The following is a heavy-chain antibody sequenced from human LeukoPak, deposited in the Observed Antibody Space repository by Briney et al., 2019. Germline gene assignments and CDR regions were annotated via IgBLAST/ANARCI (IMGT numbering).Heavy chain of an antibody. CDR3: AKTPVGMVTLDY. D-gene: IGHD5-24*01. J-gene: IGHJ4*02. Sequence: ASVKVSCKASGYTFTSYGISWVRQAPGQGLEWMGWISAYNGNTNYAQKLQGRVTMTTDTSTSTAYMELRSLRSEDTAVYYCAKTPVGMVTLDYWGQGTLVTVSS. CDR2: ISAYNGNT. CDR1: GYTFTSYG. V-gene: IGHV1-18*01.